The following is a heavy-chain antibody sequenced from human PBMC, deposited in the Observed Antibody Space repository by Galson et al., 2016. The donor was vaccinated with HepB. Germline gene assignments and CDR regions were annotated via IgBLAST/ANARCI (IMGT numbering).Heavy chain of an antibody. Sequence: SLRLSCAASGFTFSHYAMHWVRQAAGQRLEWVAVISHDGTETYYVDPVKGRFTISRDNSRNTVYLQMNSLTVEDTALYFCASPPLYYDFWSGYPWTFFDHWAQGTLVTVSS. CDR1: GFTFSHYA. D-gene: IGHD3-3*01. CDR2: ISHDGTET. J-gene: IGHJ4*02. V-gene: IGHV3-30-3*01. CDR3: ASPPLYYDFWSGYPWTFFDH.